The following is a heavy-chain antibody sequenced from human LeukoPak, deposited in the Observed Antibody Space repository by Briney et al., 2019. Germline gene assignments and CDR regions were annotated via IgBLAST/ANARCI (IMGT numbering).Heavy chain of an antibody. CDR2: IYYSGST. CDR3: AREVVPAANVYYYYMDV. D-gene: IGHD2-2*01. Sequence: SETLSLTCTVSGGSISSYYWSWVRQPPGKGLEWIGYIYYSGSTDYNPSLKSRVTISVDTSKNQFSLKLSSVTAADTAVYYCAREVVPAANVYYYYMDVWGKGTTVTVSS. V-gene: IGHV4-59*12. CDR1: GGSISSYY. J-gene: IGHJ6*03.